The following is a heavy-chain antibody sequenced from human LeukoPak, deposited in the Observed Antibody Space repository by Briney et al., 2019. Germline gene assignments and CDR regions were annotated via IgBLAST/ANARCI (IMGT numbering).Heavy chain of an antibody. CDR3: AKGVVAASNAAYFRIDL. Sequence: GGSLRLSCAASGFTFSNYGMHWVRQAPGKGLEWGAVISYDETDKYYADSVKGRFTISRGNSKNTLYLQMNSLRPEDTAVYYCAKGVVAASNAAYFRIDLWGQGTTVTVSS. CDR1: GFTFSNYG. D-gene: IGHD2-15*01. CDR2: ISYDETDK. V-gene: IGHV3-30*18. J-gene: IGHJ6*02.